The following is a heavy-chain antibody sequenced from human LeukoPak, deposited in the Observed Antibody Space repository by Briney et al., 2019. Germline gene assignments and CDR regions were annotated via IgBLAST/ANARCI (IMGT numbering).Heavy chain of an antibody. CDR1: GFTFSYAW. Sequence: GGSLRLSCAASGFTFSYAWMSWVRQAPGKGLEWVAIISYDGSNKYYADSVKGRFTISRDNSKNTLYLQMSSLKPEDTAVYYCARSTVATCCGGEDYWGQGTLVTVSS. CDR2: ISYDGSNK. V-gene: IGHV3-30-3*01. J-gene: IGHJ4*02. D-gene: IGHD2-21*01. CDR3: ARSTVATCCGGEDY.